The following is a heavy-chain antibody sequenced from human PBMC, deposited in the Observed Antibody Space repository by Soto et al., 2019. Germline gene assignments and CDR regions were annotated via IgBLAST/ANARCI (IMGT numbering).Heavy chain of an antibody. D-gene: IGHD3-10*01. J-gene: IGHJ4*02. Sequence: EVQLVESGGGLVQPGGSLRLSCAASGFTFSSYYMSWVRQAPGKGLEWVANIRHDGSGQFYVDSVKGRFTISRDNAQNSRFLQMNSLRADDTPVYYCVRDDVTMTLVRGARTKFDYWGQGTLVTVSS. V-gene: IGHV3-7*01. CDR3: VRDDVTMTLVRGARTKFDY. CDR2: IRHDGSGQ. CDR1: GFTFSSYY.